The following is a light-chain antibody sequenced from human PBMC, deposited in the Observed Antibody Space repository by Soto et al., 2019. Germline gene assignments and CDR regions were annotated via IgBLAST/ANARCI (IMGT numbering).Light chain of an antibody. CDR3: YSYAGSFTYV. Sequence: QSVVTQPASVSVSPGQSITISCTGTRSDVGSYSLVSWYQQHPGKAPKLIIYEANKRPSGISHRFSGSKSGNTAFLTISGLQAEDEADYYCYSYAGSFTYVFGTGTKVTVL. CDR1: RSDVGSYSL. J-gene: IGLJ1*01. CDR2: EAN. V-gene: IGLV2-23*01.